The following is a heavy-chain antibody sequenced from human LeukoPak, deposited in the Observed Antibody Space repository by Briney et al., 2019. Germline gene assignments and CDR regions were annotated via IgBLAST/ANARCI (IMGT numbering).Heavy chain of an antibody. CDR1: GYTFTGYY. V-gene: IGHV1-2*02. D-gene: IGHD6-19*01. CDR2: INPNSGGT. J-gene: IGHJ4*02. CDR3: ARDKSGNSGWYSYFDY. Sequence: GASVKVSCKASGYTFTGYYMHWVRQAPGQGLEWMGWINPNSGGTNYAQKFQGRVTMTRDTSISTAYMELTSLTSDDTAVYYCARDKSGNSGWYSYFDYWGQGTLVTVSS.